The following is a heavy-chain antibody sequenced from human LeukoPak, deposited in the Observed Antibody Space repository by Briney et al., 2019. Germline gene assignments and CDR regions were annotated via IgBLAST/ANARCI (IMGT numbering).Heavy chain of an antibody. D-gene: IGHD6-19*01. Sequence: ASVKVSCKASGYTFTGYYLHWVRQAPGQGLEWMGWINPNSGGTNYAQKFQGRVTMTRGTSITTAYMELSRLRSDDTAVYYCAKNLGAVAATNWFDPWGQGTLVTVS. J-gene: IGHJ5*02. CDR2: INPNSGGT. V-gene: IGHV1-2*02. CDR1: GYTFTGYY. CDR3: AKNLGAVAATNWFDP.